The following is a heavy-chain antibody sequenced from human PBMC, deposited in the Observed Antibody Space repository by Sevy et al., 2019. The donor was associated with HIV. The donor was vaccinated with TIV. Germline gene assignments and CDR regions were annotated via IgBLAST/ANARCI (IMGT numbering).Heavy chain of an antibody. D-gene: IGHD3-16*02. J-gene: IGHJ4*02. CDR1: GFTFSSYS. Sequence: GGSLRLSCAASGFTFSSYSMNWVRQAPGKGLEWVSYIGSTSNTIYYAGPVKGRFTISRDNAKTSLYLQMNSLRDEDTAVYYCARGILDDYVWGSYRFPNFDYWGQGTLVTVSS. CDR2: IGSTSNTI. V-gene: IGHV3-48*02. CDR3: ARGILDDYVWGSYRFPNFDY.